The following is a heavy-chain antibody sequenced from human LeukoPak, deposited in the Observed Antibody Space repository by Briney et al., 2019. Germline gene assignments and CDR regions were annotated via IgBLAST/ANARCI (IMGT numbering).Heavy chain of an antibody. V-gene: IGHV4-4*07. J-gene: IGHJ4*02. CDR1: AGSISSYY. CDR2: IYTSGST. D-gene: IGHD3-10*01. Sequence: SETLSLTCTVSAGSISSYYWSWIRHPARKGLEWIGRIYTSGSTNYNPSLKSRVTMSVDTSKNQFSLKLSSVTAADTAVYYCARARSPTVFDYWGQGTLVTVSS. CDR3: ARARSPTVFDY.